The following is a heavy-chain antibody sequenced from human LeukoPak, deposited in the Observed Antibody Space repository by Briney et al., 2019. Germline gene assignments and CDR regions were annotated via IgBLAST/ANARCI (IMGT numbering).Heavy chain of an antibody. CDR1: GFTFSDYY. Sequence: GGSLRLSCAASGFTFSDYYMSWIRQAPGRGLKWISYISSSGSTIYYADSVKGRFTISRDNSKSALYLQMNSLRAEDTAVYYCSKDVEASCYYWGQGTLVTVSS. CDR3: SKDVEASCYY. CDR2: ISSSGSTI. D-gene: IGHD2-2*01. J-gene: IGHJ4*02. V-gene: IGHV3-11*04.